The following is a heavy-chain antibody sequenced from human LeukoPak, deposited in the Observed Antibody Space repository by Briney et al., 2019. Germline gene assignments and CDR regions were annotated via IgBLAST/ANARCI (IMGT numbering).Heavy chain of an antibody. D-gene: IGHD1-1*01. CDR1: GGTFSSYA. J-gene: IGHJ4*02. Sequence: ASVKVSCKASGGTFSSYAISWVRQAPGQGLEWMGGINTNTGNPTYAQGFTGRFVFPLDTSVCTAYLQISSLKAEDTAVYYCARESVTTTGTTDFDYWGQGTLVTVSS. CDR2: INTNTGNP. CDR3: ARESVTTTGTTDFDY. V-gene: IGHV7-4-1*02.